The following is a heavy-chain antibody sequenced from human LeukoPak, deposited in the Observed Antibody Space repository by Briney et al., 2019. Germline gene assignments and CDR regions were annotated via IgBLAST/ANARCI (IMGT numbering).Heavy chain of an antibody. CDR2: INAGNGNT. D-gene: IGHD6-13*01. J-gene: IGHJ4*02. CDR3: ARDPIGSRWPYYFDY. Sequence: AASVKVSCKASGYTFTRSAMNWVRQAPGQRLEWMGWINAGNGNTKYSQKFQARVTITRDTSASTAYMELSSLRSEDTAVYYCARDPIGSRWPYYFDYWGQGTLVTVSS. V-gene: IGHV1-3*01. CDR1: GYTFTRSA.